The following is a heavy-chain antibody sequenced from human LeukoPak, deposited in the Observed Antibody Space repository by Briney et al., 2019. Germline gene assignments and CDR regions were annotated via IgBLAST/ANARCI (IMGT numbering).Heavy chain of an antibody. Sequence: PGRSLRLSCTASGFTFGDYAMSWVRQAPGKGLEWVGFIRSKAYGGTTEYAASVKGRFTISRDDSKSIAYLQMNSLKTEDTAVYYCTREENDAFDIWGQGTMVTVSS. CDR3: TREENDAFDI. CDR1: GFTFGDYA. J-gene: IGHJ3*02. CDR2: IRSKAYGGTT. V-gene: IGHV3-49*04.